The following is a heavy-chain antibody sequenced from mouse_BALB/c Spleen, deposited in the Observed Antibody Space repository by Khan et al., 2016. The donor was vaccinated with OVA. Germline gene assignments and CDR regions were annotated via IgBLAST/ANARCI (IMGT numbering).Heavy chain of an antibody. CDR2: INPSTGYT. J-gene: IGHJ2*01. CDR3: ARRGLRWDFDY. D-gene: IGHD1-1*01. Sequence: QVQLQQSGAELAKPGASVKMSCKASGYTFINYWILWVKQRPGQGLEWIGYINPSTGYTEYNQNFKDKATLTADKSSSTAYMQLSSLTSGDSAVYYCARRGLRWDFDYWGQGTTLPVSS. V-gene: IGHV1-7*01. CDR1: GYTFINYW.